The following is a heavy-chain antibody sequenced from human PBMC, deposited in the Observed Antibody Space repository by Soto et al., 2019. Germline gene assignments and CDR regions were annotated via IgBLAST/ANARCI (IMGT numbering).Heavy chain of an antibody. J-gene: IGHJ5*02. CDR2: ISSGNSYI. CDR3: ARGFGSYDWIDP. D-gene: IGHD3-16*01. CDR1: GFTFGSQT. Sequence: EVRLVESGGGLVKPGGSLRLSCEASGFTFGSQTMIWVRQAPGKGLEWVASISSGNSYIYYGDSVKGRFTISRDNAKNSLYLQVNDLRAEDTAVYYCARGFGSYDWIDPWGQGTLVTVSS. V-gene: IGHV3-21*06.